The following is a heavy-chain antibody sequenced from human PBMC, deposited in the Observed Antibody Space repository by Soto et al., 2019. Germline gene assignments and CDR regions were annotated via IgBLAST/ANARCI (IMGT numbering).Heavy chain of an antibody. J-gene: IGHJ4*02. D-gene: IGHD3-16*02. V-gene: IGHV4-61*01. CDR1: GDSVNSENSY. CDR3: ARDGGQGRGVIGHY. Sequence: ETLSLTGPVSGDSVNSENSYWNWIRQAPGKGPEWIGYIYYNGGTNYNPSLKSRATILLDTSTNQFSLTLTSVTAADTAVYYCARDGGQGRGVIGHYWGRGILVTVSS. CDR2: IYYNGGT.